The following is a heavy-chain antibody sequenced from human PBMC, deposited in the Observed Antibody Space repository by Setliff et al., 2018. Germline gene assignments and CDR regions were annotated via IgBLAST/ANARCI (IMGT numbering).Heavy chain of an antibody. CDR1: GGSISSSSYY. D-gene: IGHD1-26*01. J-gene: IGHJ3*02. V-gene: IGHV4-39*07. CDR3: ARGGDSGSYFLANHDSFDI. CDR2: IHYSGST. Sequence: SETLSLTCTVSGGSISSSSYYWGWIRQPPGKGLEWIGSIHYSGSTYYNPSLKSRVTISIDTSKNQFSLKLSSVTAADTSVYYCARGGDSGSYFLANHDSFDIWGQGTMVTVSS.